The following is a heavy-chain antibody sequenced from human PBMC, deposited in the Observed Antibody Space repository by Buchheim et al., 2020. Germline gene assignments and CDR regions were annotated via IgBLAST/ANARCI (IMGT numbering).Heavy chain of an antibody. J-gene: IGHJ6*02. CDR1: GGSFSGYY. CDR3: ARYYGDYLYYYYYYGMDV. Sequence: QVQLQQWGAGLLKPSETLSLTCAVYGGSFSGYYWSWIRQPPGKGLEWIGEINHSGSTNYNPSLKSRVTISVDTSKNKFSLKLSSVTAADTAVYYCARYYGDYLYYYYYYGMDVWGQGTT. CDR2: INHSGST. D-gene: IGHD4-17*01. V-gene: IGHV4-34*01.